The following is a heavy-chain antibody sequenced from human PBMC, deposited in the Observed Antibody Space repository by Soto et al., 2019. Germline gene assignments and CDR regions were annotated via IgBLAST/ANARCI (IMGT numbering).Heavy chain of an antibody. D-gene: IGHD2-8*01. Sequence: GASLKVSCKASGYAFTSYDINWVRQAPGKGPEWMGWLNPNSGNTGYAQNFQARVIMTRNTIINTAYMELDSLTFGDTAVYFCARNVLEGGPYYNGFDVWGQGTTVTVSS. CDR1: GYAFTSYD. CDR3: ARNVLEGGPYYNGFDV. J-gene: IGHJ6*02. V-gene: IGHV1-8*01. CDR2: LNPNSGNT.